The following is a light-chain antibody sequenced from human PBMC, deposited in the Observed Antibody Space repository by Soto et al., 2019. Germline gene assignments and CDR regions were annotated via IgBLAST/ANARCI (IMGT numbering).Light chain of an antibody. CDR3: SSYTSSNTLV. J-gene: IGLJ2*01. CDR2: DVS. V-gene: IGLV2-14*01. CDR1: SSVVGGYNY. Sequence: QSALTQPASVSGSPGRSITISCTGTSSVVGGYNYVSWYQQHPGKAPKLMIYDVSNRPSGVSDRFSGSKSGSTASLTISELQAEDEADYYCSSYTSSNTLVFGGGTKVTVL.